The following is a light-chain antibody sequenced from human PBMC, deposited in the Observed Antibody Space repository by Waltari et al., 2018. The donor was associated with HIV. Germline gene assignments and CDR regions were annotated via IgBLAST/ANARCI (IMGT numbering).Light chain of an antibody. CDR2: AAS. Sequence: DIQMTQSPSSLSASVGDRVTITCRASQSITNYLNWYQQKPGKVPKLLIYAASSLQSGVPSRFSGSGSGTDFTLTISSLQPEDFATYYCQQSYNTPPYTFGQGTKLEIK. J-gene: IGKJ2*01. CDR3: QQSYNTPPYT. CDR1: QSITNY. V-gene: IGKV1-39*01.